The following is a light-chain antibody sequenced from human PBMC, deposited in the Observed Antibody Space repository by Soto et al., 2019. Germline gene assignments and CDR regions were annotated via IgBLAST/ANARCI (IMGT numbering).Light chain of an antibody. V-gene: IGKV2-28*01. Sequence: DFVMTQSPLSMPVTPGEPASISCRSNQNLMHSNGYNYLDWYLQKPGQSPQLLIYLGSSRSSGVADRFSGSGSGTDFILRISRGEAEDVGVYYCMQTLQTPTFGQGTKVEIK. CDR2: LGS. CDR1: QNLMHSNGYNY. CDR3: MQTLQTPT. J-gene: IGKJ1*01.